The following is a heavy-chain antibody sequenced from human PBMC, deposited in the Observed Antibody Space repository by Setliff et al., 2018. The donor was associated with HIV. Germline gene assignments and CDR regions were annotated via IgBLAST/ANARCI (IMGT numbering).Heavy chain of an antibody. J-gene: IGHJ4*02. CDR1: GGSFSGFY. CDR3: ANFLPDTAAAGPRFDY. Sequence: SETLSLTCAVYGGSFSGFYWSWIRQPPGKGLEWIGEINHSGSTTYNPSLKSRVTMSVDTSKNHFSLKLSSVTAADTAVYYCANFLPDTAAAGPRFDYWGQGTLVTVSS. V-gene: IGHV4-34*01. D-gene: IGHD6-13*01. CDR2: INHSGST.